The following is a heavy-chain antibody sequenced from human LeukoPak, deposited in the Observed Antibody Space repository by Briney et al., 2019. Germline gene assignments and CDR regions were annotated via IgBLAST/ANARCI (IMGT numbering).Heavy chain of an antibody. CDR2: ISGSGGST. CDR1: GFTFNNYA. J-gene: IGHJ4*02. D-gene: IGHD3-22*01. V-gene: IGHV3-23*01. CDR3: AKGDSTYYYDSSGYM. Sequence: GGSLRLSCAASGFTFNNYAMSWVRQAPGKGLEWVSVISGSGGSTDYADSVKGRFTISRDNSKNKLYLQMNSMRAEDTAVYYCAKGDSTYYYDSSGYMWGQGTLVTVSS.